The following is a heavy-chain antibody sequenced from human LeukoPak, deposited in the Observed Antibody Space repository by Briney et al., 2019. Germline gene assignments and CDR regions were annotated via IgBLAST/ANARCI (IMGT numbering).Heavy chain of an antibody. Sequence: GGSLRLSCAASGFTFDGYAMHWVRQAPGKGLEWVSLISGVGGITYYADSVKGRFTISRDNSKNSLYLQMNSLRTEDTALYYCAKAAYDILTGYLLYYFDYWGQGTLVTVAS. CDR3: AKAAYDILTGYLLYYFDY. V-gene: IGHV3-43*02. CDR1: GFTFDGYA. D-gene: IGHD3-9*01. CDR2: ISGVGGIT. J-gene: IGHJ4*02.